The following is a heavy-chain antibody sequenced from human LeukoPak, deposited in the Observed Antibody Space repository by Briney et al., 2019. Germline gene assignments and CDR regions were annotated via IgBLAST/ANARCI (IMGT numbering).Heavy chain of an antibody. CDR3: TTRVGYGYGRNYYYYGMDV. Sequence: PGGSLRLSWPASGFTFSNAWMSWVRQAPGKGLEWVGRIKSKTDGGTTDYAAPVKGRFTISRDDSKNTLYLQMNSLKTEDTAVYYCTTRVGYGYGRNYYYYGMDVWGQGTTVTVSS. CDR1: GFTFSNAW. CDR2: IKSKTDGGTT. J-gene: IGHJ6*02. V-gene: IGHV3-15*01. D-gene: IGHD5-18*01.